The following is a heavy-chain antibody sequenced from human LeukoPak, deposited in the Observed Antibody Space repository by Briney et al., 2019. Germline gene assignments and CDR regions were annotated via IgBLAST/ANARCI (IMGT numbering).Heavy chain of an antibody. CDR3: AIEYSGYGYFDY. Sequence: ASVKVSCKASGYTFTSYGISWVRQAPGQGLEWMGWIRAYNGRTNYAQKLQGRVTMTTDTSTSTAYMELRSLRSDDTAVYYCAIEYSGYGYFDYWGQGTLVTVSS. V-gene: IGHV1-18*01. CDR1: GYTFTSYG. CDR2: IRAYNGRT. D-gene: IGHD5-12*01. J-gene: IGHJ4*01.